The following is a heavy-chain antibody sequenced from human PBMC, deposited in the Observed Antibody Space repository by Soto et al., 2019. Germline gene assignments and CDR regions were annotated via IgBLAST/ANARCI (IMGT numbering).Heavy chain of an antibody. J-gene: IGHJ5*02. D-gene: IGHD6-13*01. Sequence: QVTVKESGPVLVKPTWTLTLTCTVSGFSISNAGWGVGWIRQPPGKALEWLAHIFSNDEKSSSTYLKSRLTISKNTSKNQVVLIKTHTDPVDTATYYCASRYSTSWYWFDTWGQGTLGTVSA. CDR1: GFSISNAGWG. CDR3: ASRYSTSWYWFDT. CDR2: IFSNDEK. V-gene: IGHV2-26*04.